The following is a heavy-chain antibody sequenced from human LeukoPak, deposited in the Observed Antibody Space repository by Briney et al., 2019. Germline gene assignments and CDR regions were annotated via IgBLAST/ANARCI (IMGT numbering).Heavy chain of an antibody. CDR2: IYYSGST. CDR1: GGSISSGDYY. J-gene: IGHJ5*02. CDR3: AREGSGSYYNPHNWFDP. V-gene: IGHV4-30-4*01. Sequence: PSETLSLTCTVSGGSISSGDYYWSWIRQPPGKGLEWIGYIYYSGSTYYNPSLKSRVTISVDTSKNQFSLKLSSVTAADTAVYYCAREGSGSYYNPHNWFDPWGQGTLVTVSS. D-gene: IGHD3-10*01.